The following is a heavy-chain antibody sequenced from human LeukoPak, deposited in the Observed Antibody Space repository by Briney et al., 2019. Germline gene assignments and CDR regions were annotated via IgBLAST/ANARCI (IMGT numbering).Heavy chain of an antibody. D-gene: IGHD6-19*01. V-gene: IGHV1-2*02. CDR3: ARSIAVAGIIWFDP. J-gene: IGHJ5*02. CDR2: INPNSGGT. CDR1: GYTFTGYY. Sequence: ASVKVSCKASGYTFTGYYMHWVRQAPGQGLEWMGWINPNSGGTNYAQKFQGRVTMTRDTSISTAYMEMSRLRSNDTAVYYCARSIAVAGIIWFDPWGQGTLVTVSS.